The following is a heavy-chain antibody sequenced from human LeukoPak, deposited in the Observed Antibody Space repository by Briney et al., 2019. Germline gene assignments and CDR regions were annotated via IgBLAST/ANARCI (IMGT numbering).Heavy chain of an antibody. Sequence: SESLSLTCAVSGGAISSYYWSWIRQPPGKGLEWIGYIYYSGSTNYNPSLKSRVTISVDSSKNQFSLKLSSVTAADTAVYYCAREMATTFDYWGQGTLVTVSS. CDR2: IYYSGST. CDR3: AREMATTFDY. J-gene: IGHJ4*02. D-gene: IGHD5-24*01. CDR1: GGAISSYY. V-gene: IGHV4-59*01.